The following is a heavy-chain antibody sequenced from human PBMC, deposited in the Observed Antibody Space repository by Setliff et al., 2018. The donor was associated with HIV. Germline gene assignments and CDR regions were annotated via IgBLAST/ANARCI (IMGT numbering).Heavy chain of an antibody. CDR1: GYRFIGHY. CDR3: ATGIPSDLDY. V-gene: IGHV1-2*02. CDR2: INPETGDP. Sequence: ASVKVSCKTSGYRFIGHYLHWVRLAPGQGPKWVGWINPETGDPNYAQKFRGRVLMTRDTSITTAFLHVAKLTSDDTAIYYCATGIPSDLDYWGQGTMVTVSS. D-gene: IGHD2-21*01. J-gene: IGHJ4*01.